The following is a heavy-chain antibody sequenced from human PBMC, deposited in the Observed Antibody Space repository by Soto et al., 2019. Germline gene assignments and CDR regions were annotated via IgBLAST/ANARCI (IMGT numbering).Heavy chain of an antibody. CDR1: GGSISSGGYY. J-gene: IGHJ4*02. CDR2: IYYSGST. CDR3: ARTKERGPNLQFDY. Sequence: SETLSLTCTVSGGSISSGGYYWSWIRQHPGKGLEWIGYIYYSGSTYYNPSLKSRVTISVDTSKNQFSLKLSSVTAADTAVYYCARTKERGPNLQFDYWGQGTLVTVSS. V-gene: IGHV4-31*03. D-gene: IGHD1-1*01.